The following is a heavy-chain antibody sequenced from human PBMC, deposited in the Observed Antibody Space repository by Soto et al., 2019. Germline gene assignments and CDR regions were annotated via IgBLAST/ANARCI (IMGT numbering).Heavy chain of an antibody. CDR3: ARDGDYYDSSGYYYYYYGMDV. Sequence: QVQLVQSGAEVKKPGASVKVSCKASGYTFTSYGISWVRQAPGQGLEWMGWISAYNGNTNYAQKLQGRVTMTTDTSKSTAYMELRSLRSDDTAVYYCARDGDYYDSSGYYYYYYGMDVWGQGTTVTVSS. CDR2: ISAYNGNT. CDR1: GYTFTSYG. V-gene: IGHV1-18*01. D-gene: IGHD3-22*01. J-gene: IGHJ6*02.